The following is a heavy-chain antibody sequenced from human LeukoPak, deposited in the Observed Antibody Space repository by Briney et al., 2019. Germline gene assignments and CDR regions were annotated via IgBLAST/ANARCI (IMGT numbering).Heavy chain of an antibody. D-gene: IGHD6-13*01. CDR1: GFTFSGYG. J-gene: IGHJ4*02. CDR3: ARGAGYSSSWFDY. Sequence: GRSLRLSCAASGFTFSGYGMHWVRQAPGKGLEWVAVIWYDGSNKYYADSVKGRFTISRDNSKNTLYLQMNSLRAEDTAVYYCARGAGYSSSWFDYWGQGTLVTVPS. V-gene: IGHV3-33*01. CDR2: IWYDGSNK.